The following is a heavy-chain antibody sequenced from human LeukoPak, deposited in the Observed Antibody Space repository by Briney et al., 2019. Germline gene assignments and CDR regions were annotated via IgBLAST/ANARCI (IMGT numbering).Heavy chain of an antibody. Sequence: GGSLRLSCAASGFTFSNAWMSWVRQAPGKRLEWVGRIESKTDGGTTDYAAPVKGRFTISRDDSKNTLYLQMNSLKTEDTAVYYCTTAWNIAAAAHYYYYGMDVWGQGTTVTVSS. CDR2: IESKTDGGTT. V-gene: IGHV3-15*04. CDR3: TTAWNIAAAAHYYYYGMDV. CDR1: GFTFSNAW. J-gene: IGHJ6*02. D-gene: IGHD6-13*01.